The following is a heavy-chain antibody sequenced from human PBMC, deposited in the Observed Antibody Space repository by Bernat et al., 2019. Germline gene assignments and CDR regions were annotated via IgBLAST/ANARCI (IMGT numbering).Heavy chain of an antibody. CDR2: ISSSSYT. J-gene: IGHJ5*02. D-gene: IGHD6-13*01. V-gene: IGHV3-11*05. CDR3: ASSPTRIAAAGIWFDP. CDR1: GFTFSDYY. Sequence: QVQLVESGGGLVKPGGSLRLSCAASGFTFSDYYMSWIRQAPGKGLEWVSYISSSSYTNYADSVKGRFTISRDNAKNSLYLQMNSLRAEDTAVYYCASSPTRIAAAGIWFDPWGQGTLVTVSS.